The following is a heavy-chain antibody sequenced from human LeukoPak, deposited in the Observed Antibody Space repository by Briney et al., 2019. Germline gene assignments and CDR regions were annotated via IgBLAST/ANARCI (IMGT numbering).Heavy chain of an antibody. V-gene: IGHV6-1*01. CDR1: GDSVSSNSAA. D-gene: IGHD6-19*01. CDR3: ARSSGYSSGWPLGY. CDR2: TYYRSKWYN. J-gene: IGHJ4*02. Sequence: SQTLSLTCAISGDSVSSNSAAWNWIRQSPSRGLEWLGRTYYRSKWYNDYAVSVKSRITINPDTSKNQFSLKLSSVTAADTAVYYCARSSGYSSGWPLGYWGQGTLVTVSS.